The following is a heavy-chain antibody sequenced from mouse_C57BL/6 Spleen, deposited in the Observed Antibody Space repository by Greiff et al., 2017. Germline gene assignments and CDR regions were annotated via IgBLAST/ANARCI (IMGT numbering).Heavy chain of an antibody. Sequence: VQLQQSGPELVKPGASVKISCKASGYTFTDYYMNWVKQSPGKSLEWIGDINPNNGGTSYNQKFKGKATLTLDKSSSTAYMELRSLTSGDSAVYYCARTHDCGSSSGVWGTGTTVTVSS. D-gene: IGHD1-1*01. CDR3: ARTHDCGSSSGV. V-gene: IGHV1-26*01. J-gene: IGHJ1*03. CDR2: INPNNGGT. CDR1: GYTFTDYY.